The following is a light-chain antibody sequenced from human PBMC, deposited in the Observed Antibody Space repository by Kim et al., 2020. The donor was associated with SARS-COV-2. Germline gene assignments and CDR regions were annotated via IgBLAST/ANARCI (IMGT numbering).Light chain of an antibody. J-gene: IGLJ3*02. CDR3: NSRDRNDFHWV. CDR1: SLRTHF. CDR2: GEN. Sequence: ALGQPVRITCQGDSLRTHFASWYQQKPGQAPVLVIYGENNRPSGIPDRFSGSSSGNTASLTISGAQAEDEADYHCNSRDRNDFHWVFGGGTQLTVL. V-gene: IGLV3-19*01.